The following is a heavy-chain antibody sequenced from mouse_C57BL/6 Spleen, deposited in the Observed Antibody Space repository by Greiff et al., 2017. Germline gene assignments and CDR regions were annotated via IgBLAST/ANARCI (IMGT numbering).Heavy chain of an antibody. CDR2: ISGGGGNT. CDR1: GFTFSSYT. J-gene: IGHJ2*01. D-gene: IGHD5-1*01. V-gene: IGHV5-9*01. CDR3: ARHLTYYFDY. Sequence: EVNLVESGGGLVKPGGSLKLSCAASGFTFSSYTMSWVRQTPEKRLEWVATISGGGGNTYYPDSVKGRFTISRDNAKNTLYLQMSSLRSEDTALYYCARHLTYYFDYWGQGTTLTVSS.